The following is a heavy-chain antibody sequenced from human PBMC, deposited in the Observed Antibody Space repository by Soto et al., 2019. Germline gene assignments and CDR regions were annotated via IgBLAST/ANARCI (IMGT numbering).Heavy chain of an antibody. V-gene: IGHV3-21*01. J-gene: IGHJ4*02. CDR2: ISSSSSYI. CDR3: ARVSMVAASHSFDY. CDR1: GFTFSSYS. Sequence: PGGSLRLSCAASGFTFSSYSMNWVRQAPGKGLEWVSSISSSSSYIYYADSVKGRFTISRDNAKNSLYLQMNSLRAEDTAVYYCARVSMVAASHSFDYWGQGTLVTVSS. D-gene: IGHD2-15*01.